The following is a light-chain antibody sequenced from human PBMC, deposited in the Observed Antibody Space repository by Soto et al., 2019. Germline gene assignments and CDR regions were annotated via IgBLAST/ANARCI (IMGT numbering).Light chain of an antibody. CDR1: QSVSSY. CDR3: QQHANWPLT. CDR2: EAS. V-gene: IGKV3-11*01. J-gene: IGKJ4*01. Sequence: EVVLTKCPGTRSLSPGERASLSWLASQSVSSYLAWYQQKPGQAPGLLIYEASTRATGIPARFSGSGSGTDFTLTISILEPEDFAVYYCQQHANWPLTFGGGTKVDIK.